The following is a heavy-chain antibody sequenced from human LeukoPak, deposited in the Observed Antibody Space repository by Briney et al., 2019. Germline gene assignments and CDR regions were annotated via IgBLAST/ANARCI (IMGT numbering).Heavy chain of an antibody. D-gene: IGHD5-18*01. CDR1: GGSISSYY. Sequence: SETLSLTCTVSGGSISSYYWSWIRQPPGKGLEWIGYIYYSGSTNYNPSLKSRVTISVDTSKNQYSLKLSSVTAADTAVYYCARGQTPGYSYGRYAFDIWGQGTMVTVSS. J-gene: IGHJ3*02. CDR3: ARGQTPGYSYGRYAFDI. CDR2: IYYSGST. V-gene: IGHV4-59*01.